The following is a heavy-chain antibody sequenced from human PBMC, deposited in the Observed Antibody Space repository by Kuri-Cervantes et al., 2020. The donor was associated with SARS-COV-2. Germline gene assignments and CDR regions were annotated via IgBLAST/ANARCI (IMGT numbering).Heavy chain of an antibody. D-gene: IGHD3-9*01. CDR3: AREEAGLTFDY. CDR1: GFTFSSYA. Sequence: GESLKISCAASGFTFSSYAMSWVRQAPGKGLEWVSAISGSGGSTYYADSVKGRFTISRDNSKNTLYLQMNGLRAEDTAVYYCAREEAGLTFDYWGQGTLVTVSS. J-gene: IGHJ4*02. V-gene: IGHV3-23*01. CDR2: ISGSGGST.